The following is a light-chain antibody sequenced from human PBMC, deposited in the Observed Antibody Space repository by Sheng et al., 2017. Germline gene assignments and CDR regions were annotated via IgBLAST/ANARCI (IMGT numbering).Light chain of an antibody. CDR2: AMN. CDR1: SLRSYY. CDR3: KSRGSGVHHRYV. V-gene: IGLV3-19*01. Sequence: SSELTQDPAVSVALGPAVRITCQGDSLRSYYANWYQQKPGQAPVLFIYAMNKRPSGIPDRFLWLQFRKHSFLDHHWGSCEDEADYYCKSRGSGVHHRYVFGTGTKVTVL. J-gene: IGLJ1*01.